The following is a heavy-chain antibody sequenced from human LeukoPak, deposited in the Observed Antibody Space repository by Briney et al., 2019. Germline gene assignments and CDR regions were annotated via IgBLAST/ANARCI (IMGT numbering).Heavy chain of an antibody. J-gene: IGHJ3*02. CDR1: GGSFSGYY. Sequence: SETLSLTCAVYGGSFSGYYCSWIRQPPGKGLEWIGEINHSGSTNYNPSLKSRVTISVDTSKNQFSLKLSSVTAADTAVYYCARYSSSGAFDIWGQGTMVTVSS. D-gene: IGHD6-6*01. V-gene: IGHV4-34*01. CDR2: INHSGST. CDR3: ARYSSSGAFDI.